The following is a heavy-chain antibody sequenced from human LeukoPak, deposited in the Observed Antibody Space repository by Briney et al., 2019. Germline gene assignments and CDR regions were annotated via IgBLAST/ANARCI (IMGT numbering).Heavy chain of an antibody. V-gene: IGHV3-15*07. J-gene: IGHJ4*02. CDR1: GFTFSNAW. CDR2: IKSKTDGGTT. Sequence: GGSLRLSCAASGFTFSNAWMNWVRQAPGKGLEWVGRIKSKTDGGTTDYAAPVKGRFTISRDDSKNTLFLQMNGLKTEDTAVYYCTSLEVVRRIAARLAGGDYWGQGTLVTVSS. D-gene: IGHD6-6*01. CDR3: TSLEVVRRIAARLAGGDY.